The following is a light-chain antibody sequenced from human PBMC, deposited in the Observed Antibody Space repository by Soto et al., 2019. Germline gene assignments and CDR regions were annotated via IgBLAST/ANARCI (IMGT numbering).Light chain of an antibody. CDR3: SAWDDNLSAYV. Sequence: QSVLTQPPSASGTPGQRVTISCSGSRSNIGDNYVFWYHQVPGTAPKLLIYRNDQRPSGVPDRFSGSKSGTSASLAISGLRAEDEADYYWSAWDDNLSAYVFGSGTKLTVL. CDR2: RND. V-gene: IGLV1-47*01. J-gene: IGLJ1*01. CDR1: RSNIGDNY.